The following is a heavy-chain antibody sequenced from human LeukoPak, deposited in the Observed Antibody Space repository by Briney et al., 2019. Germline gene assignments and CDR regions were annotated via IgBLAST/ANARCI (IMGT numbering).Heavy chain of an antibody. D-gene: IGHD3-22*01. V-gene: IGHV3-7*01. J-gene: IGHJ3*02. CDR1: GFTFSSYW. CDR3: ARVLVVITTSRFDI. CDR2: IKQDGSEK. Sequence: QPGGSLRLSCAASGFTFSSYWMSWVRQAPGKGLEWVANIKQDGSEKYYVDSVKGRFTISRDNAKNSLYLQMNSLRAEDTAVYYCARVLVVITTSRFDIWGQGTMVTVSS.